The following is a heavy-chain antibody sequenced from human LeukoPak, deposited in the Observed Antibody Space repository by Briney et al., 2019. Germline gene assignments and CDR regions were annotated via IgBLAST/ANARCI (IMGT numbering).Heavy chain of an antibody. D-gene: IGHD3-10*01. V-gene: IGHV3-23*01. CDR2: IYDDNT. J-gene: IGHJ4*02. CDR1: GFTVSAYA. Sequence: GVSLRLSCAASGFTVSAYAMAWVRQAPGKGLEWVSTIYDDNTYYADSVKGRFAISTDNSKNTLYLQMNSLRVEDTVVYFCAARKVRGVWFYLDYWGQGTLVTVSS. CDR3: AARKVRGVWFYLDY.